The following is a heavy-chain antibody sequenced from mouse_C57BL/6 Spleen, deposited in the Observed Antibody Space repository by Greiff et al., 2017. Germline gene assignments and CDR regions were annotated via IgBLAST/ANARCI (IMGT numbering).Heavy chain of an antibody. Sequence: QVQLQQPAAELVKPGASVKLSCKASGYTFTSHWMHWVKQRPGQGLEWIGMIHPNRGSTNYNEKFKSKATLTVDKSSSTAYMQLRSLTSEDSAVDYCARWTTVVARDDYWGQGTTLTVSA. CDR3: ARWTTVVARDDY. V-gene: IGHV1-64*01. J-gene: IGHJ2*01. CDR1: GYTFTSHW. D-gene: IGHD1-1*01. CDR2: IHPNRGST.